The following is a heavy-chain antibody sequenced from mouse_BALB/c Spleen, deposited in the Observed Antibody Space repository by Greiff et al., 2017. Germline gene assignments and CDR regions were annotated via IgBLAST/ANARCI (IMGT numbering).Heavy chain of an antibody. V-gene: IGHV1-39*01. Sequence: VQLQQSGPELEKPGASVTISCKASGYSFTGYNMNWVKQSNGKSLEWIGKIDPYYGGTSYNQKFKGKATLTVDNSSSTAYMQLKSLTSEDSAVYYCARTGTGSYAMDYWGQGTSVTVSS. CDR3: ARTGTGSYAMDY. D-gene: IGHD3-3*01. CDR2: IDPYYGGT. J-gene: IGHJ4*01. CDR1: GYSFTGYN.